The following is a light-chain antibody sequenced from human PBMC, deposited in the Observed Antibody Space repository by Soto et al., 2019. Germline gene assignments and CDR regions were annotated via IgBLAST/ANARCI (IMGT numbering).Light chain of an antibody. CDR1: SSDVGAYNS. J-gene: IGLJ1*01. CDR2: DVS. CDR3: SSYTSSSTYV. Sequence: QSVLTQPASVSGSPGQSIAISCTGTSSDVGAYNSVSWYQQHPGRAPKLMIHDVSNRPSGVSNRFSGSKSGNTASLTISGLQAEDVADYYCSSYTSSSTYVFGTGTKVTVL. V-gene: IGLV2-14*03.